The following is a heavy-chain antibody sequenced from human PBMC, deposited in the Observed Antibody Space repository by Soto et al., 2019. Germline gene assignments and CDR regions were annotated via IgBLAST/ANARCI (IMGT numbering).Heavy chain of an antibody. CDR1: GFTFSNAW. CDR3: TTDPNSNYVGPIYSGFDP. J-gene: IGHJ5*02. CDR2: IKSKTDGGTT. Sequence: GGSLRLSCAASGFTFSNAWMIWVRQAPGKGLEWVGRIKSKTDGGTTDYAAPVKGIFTISRDDSKNTLYLQMNSLKTEDTAVYYCTTDPNSNYVGPIYSGFDPWGQGTLVTVSS. D-gene: IGHD4-4*01. V-gene: IGHV3-15*01.